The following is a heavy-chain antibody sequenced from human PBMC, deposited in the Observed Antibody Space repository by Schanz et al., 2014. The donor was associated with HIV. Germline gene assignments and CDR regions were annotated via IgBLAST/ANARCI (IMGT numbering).Heavy chain of an antibody. V-gene: IGHV3-74*01. Sequence: EVQLVESGGGLVQPGGSLRLSCAASGFTFSNDWMHWVRQAPGKGLVWVSRINALGTTTAYADSVKGRFAISRDNAKRTLYLQMNSLRAEESAVFYCALSRPSGYGGSWYFDLWGRGTLVAVSS. D-gene: IGHD2-15*01. J-gene: IGHJ2*01. CDR3: ALSRPSGYGGSWYFDL. CDR2: INALGTTT. CDR1: GFTFSNDW.